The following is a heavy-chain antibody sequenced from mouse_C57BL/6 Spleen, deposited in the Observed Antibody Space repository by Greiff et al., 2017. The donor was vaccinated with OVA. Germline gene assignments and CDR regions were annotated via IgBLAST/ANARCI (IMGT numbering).Heavy chain of an antibody. D-gene: IGHD2-5*01. CDR1: GYTFTSYW. Sequence: VQLQQPGAELVKPGASVKLSCKASGYTFTSYWMHWVKQRPGQGLEWIGMIHPNSGSTNYNEQFKSKATLTVDKSSSTAYMQLSSLTSEDSAVYYCAKAYYSNYFAWFAYWGQGTLVTVSA. CDR3: AKAYYSNYFAWFAY. V-gene: IGHV1-64*01. J-gene: IGHJ3*01. CDR2: IHPNSGST.